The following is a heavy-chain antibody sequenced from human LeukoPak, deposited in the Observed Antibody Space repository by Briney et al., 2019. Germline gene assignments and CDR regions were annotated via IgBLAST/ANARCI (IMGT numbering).Heavy chain of an antibody. J-gene: IGHJ6*03. CDR1: GASISGSGYY. CDR3: ARGPLYYYYYYMDV. CDR2: IYSSGST. Sequence: SETLSLTCTVPGASISGSGYYWGWIRQPPGKGLEWIGSIYSSGSTYYNASLQSRVTISIETSKNQISLRLNSVTAADTAVYYCARGPLYYYYYYMDVWGKGTTVTVSS. V-gene: IGHV4-39*02.